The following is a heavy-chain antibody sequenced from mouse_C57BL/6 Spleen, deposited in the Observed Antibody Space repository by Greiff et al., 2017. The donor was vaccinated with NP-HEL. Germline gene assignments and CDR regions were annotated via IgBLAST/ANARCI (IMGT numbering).Heavy chain of an antibody. J-gene: IGHJ3*01. Sequence: VQLQQSGAELVKPGASVKLSCKASGYTFTSYWITWVKQRPGQGLEWIGDIYPGSGSTNYNEKFKSKATLTVDTSSSTAYMQLSSLTSEDSAVYYCARSLLAYWGQGTLVTVSA. CDR2: IYPGSGST. V-gene: IGHV1-55*01. CDR3: ARSLLAY. CDR1: GYTFTSYW.